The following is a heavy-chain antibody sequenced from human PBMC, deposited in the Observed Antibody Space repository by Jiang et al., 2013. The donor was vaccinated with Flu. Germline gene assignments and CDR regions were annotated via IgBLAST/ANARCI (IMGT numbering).Heavy chain of an antibody. V-gene: IGHV4-59*01. D-gene: IGHD6-19*01. CDR1: GGSISSYY. CDR3: ARGGPGIAVAGTKATFDY. CDR2: IYYSGST. J-gene: IGHJ4*02. Sequence: GSGLVKPSETLSLTCTVSGGSISSYYWSWIRQPPGKGLEWIGYIYYSGSTNYNPSLKSRVTISVDTSKNQFSLKLSSVTAADTAVYYCARGGPGIAVAGTKATFDYWGQGTLVTVSS.